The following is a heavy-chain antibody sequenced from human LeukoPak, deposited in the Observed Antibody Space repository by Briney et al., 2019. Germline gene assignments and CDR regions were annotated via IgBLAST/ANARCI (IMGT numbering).Heavy chain of an antibody. CDR1: GLTVSSNY. V-gene: IGHV3-66*01. D-gene: IGHD2-15*01. Sequence: GGSLRLSCAASGLTVSSNYMSWVRQAPGKGLEWVSVIYSGGSTHYADSVKGRFTISRDNSKNTLYLQMNSLRAEDTAVYYCAKSLIGYCSGGSCYFDYWGQGTLVTVSS. CDR2: IYSGGST. CDR3: AKSLIGYCSGGSCYFDY. J-gene: IGHJ4*02.